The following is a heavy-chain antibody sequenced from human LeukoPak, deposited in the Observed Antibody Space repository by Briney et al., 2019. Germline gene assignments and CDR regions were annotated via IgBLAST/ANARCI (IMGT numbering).Heavy chain of an antibody. V-gene: IGHV4-61*01. CDR3: ARALYSSRWLSYYYMDV. CDR2: IYFSGST. D-gene: IGHD6-13*01. Sequence: PSETLSLTCTVSRGAVSSGSYDWSWIRQPPGKGLEWSGYIYFSGSTNYNPSLKSRVTISVDTSKNQFSLKLSSVTAADTAVYYCARALYSSRWLSYYYMDVWGKGTTVTVSS. J-gene: IGHJ6*03. CDR1: RGAVSSGSYD.